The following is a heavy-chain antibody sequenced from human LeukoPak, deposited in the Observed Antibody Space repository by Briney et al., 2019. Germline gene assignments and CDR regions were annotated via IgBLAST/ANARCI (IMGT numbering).Heavy chain of an antibody. J-gene: IGHJ6*03. CDR1: WFTLRSYW. D-gene: IGHD6-19*01. V-gene: IGHV3-7*01. CDR2: IKQYGREK. CDR3: ARWSIAVAGTYYYYYLDV. Sequence: GGSLRLSCAAWWFTLRSYWMSGVRQAPGKGVEWVANIKQYGREKYYVDSVQRRFTIVKDHDNNSLYLQMNSLRAEDTAVYYRARWSIAVAGTYYYYYLDVWGKGTTVTVSS.